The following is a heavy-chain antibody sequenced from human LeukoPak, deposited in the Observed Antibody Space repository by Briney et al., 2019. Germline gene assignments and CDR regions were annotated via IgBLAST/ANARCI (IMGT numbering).Heavy chain of an antibody. Sequence: GGSLRLSCAASGFTFSSFAMNWVRQAPGKGLEWVSGIGGSGYSTYYADSVKGRFTIFRDNSRNTLYLQMNTLRAEDTAVYYCAKDPNGDYVGAFDDWGQGTMVTVSS. V-gene: IGHV3-23*01. CDR1: GFTFSSFA. CDR2: IGGSGYST. CDR3: AKDPNGDYVGAFDD. D-gene: IGHD3-16*01. J-gene: IGHJ3*01.